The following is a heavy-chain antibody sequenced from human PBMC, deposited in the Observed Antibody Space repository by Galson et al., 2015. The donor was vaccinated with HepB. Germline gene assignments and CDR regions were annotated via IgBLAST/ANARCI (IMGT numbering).Heavy chain of an antibody. CDR1: GFTFSSYS. J-gene: IGHJ6*02. D-gene: IGHD3-3*02. CDR3: ASIFGVVIPQYRPNYYYYGMDV. Sequence: SLRLSCAASGFTFSSYSMNWVRQAPGKGLEWVSSISSSSSYIYYADSVKGRFTISRDNAKNSLYLQMNSLRAEDTAVYYCASIFGVVIPQYRPNYYYYGMDVWGQGTTVTVSS. V-gene: IGHV3-21*01. CDR2: ISSSSSYI.